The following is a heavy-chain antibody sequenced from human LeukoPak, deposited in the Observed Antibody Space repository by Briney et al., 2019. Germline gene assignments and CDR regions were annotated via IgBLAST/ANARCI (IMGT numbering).Heavy chain of an antibody. V-gene: IGHV1-2*02. Sequence: ASVKVSCKASGYTFSGYYMHWVRQAPGQGLEWMGWINFNSSDTNYAQKFQGRVTMTRDTSISTAYMELSRLRSDDTAVYHCARSGYYYGLDVWGQGTTVTVSS. CDR3: ARSGYYYGLDV. J-gene: IGHJ6*02. CDR2: INFNSSDT. CDR1: GYTFSGYY. D-gene: IGHD6-13*01.